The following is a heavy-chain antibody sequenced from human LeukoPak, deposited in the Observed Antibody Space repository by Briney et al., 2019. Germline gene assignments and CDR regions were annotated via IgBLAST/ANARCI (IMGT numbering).Heavy chain of an antibody. V-gene: IGHV3-15*01. CDR2: IKTTSEGGTT. Sequence: PGGSLRLSCAVSGLSFADVWMSWVRQAPGKGLEWVCRIKTTSEGGTTYYAAPVKGRFTISREDSENTVYLQMNSLESEDTAVYYCTTDRTTVPDWGQGTLVTVSS. J-gene: IGHJ4*02. CDR1: GLSFADVW. CDR3: TTDRTTVPD. D-gene: IGHD4-17*01.